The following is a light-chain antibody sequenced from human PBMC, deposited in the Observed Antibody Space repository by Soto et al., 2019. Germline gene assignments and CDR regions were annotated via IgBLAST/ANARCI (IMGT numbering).Light chain of an antibody. V-gene: IGLV2-14*03. CDR2: DVT. Sequence: QSALTQPASVSGSPGQSITISCTGTNDDIGAYNYVSWYQQHPGEVPKLLIHDVTNRPPGVSARFSGSKSGNTASLTISGLQAADEADYYCSSYSGTSIVIFGGGTKVTVL. J-gene: IGLJ2*01. CDR1: NDDIGAYNY. CDR3: SSYSGTSIVI.